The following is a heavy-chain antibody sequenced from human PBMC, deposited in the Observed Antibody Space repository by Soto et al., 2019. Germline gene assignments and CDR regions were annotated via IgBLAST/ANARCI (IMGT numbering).Heavy chain of an antibody. V-gene: IGHV4-31*03. CDR2: SYYSGST. CDR1: GGSISSGGYY. D-gene: IGHD3-10*01. J-gene: IGHJ4*02. CDR3: ASGPDYGSGSYYVFDY. Sequence: QVQLQESGPGLVKPSQTLSLTCTVSGGSISSGGYYWSWIRQHPGKGLEGIGYSYYSGSTYYNPSFKSRVTISVDTSKNQFSLKLSSVTAADTAVYYCASGPDYGSGSYYVFDYWGQGTLVTVSS.